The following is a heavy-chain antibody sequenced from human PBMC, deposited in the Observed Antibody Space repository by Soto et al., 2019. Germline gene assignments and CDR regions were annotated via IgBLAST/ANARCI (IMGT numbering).Heavy chain of an antibody. J-gene: IGHJ4*02. CDR2: ISSNGGST. CDR3: VKDWGQQLVYLDY. V-gene: IGHV3-64D*06. CDR1: GFTFSSYA. D-gene: IGHD6-13*01. Sequence: GGSLRLSFSASGFTFSSYARHWVRQAPGKGLEYVSAISSNGGSTYYADSVKGRFTISRDNSKNTLYLQMSSLRAEDTAVYYCVKDWGQQLVYLDYWGQGTLVTVSS.